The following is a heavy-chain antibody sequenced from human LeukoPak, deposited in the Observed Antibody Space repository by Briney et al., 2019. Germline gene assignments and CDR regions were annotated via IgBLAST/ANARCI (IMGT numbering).Heavy chain of an antibody. CDR2: ISDTGST. V-gene: IGHV4-59*01. CDR3: ARRVSTMTQFDF. D-gene: IGHD2-2*01. J-gene: IGHJ4*02. Sequence: SETLSLTCTVSGDSISSYYWSWIRQPPGKGLEWIGYISDTGSTAYNPSLKGRVTISVDTSKNQFSLKLRSVTAADTAVYYCARRVSTMTQFDFWGQGTLVTVSS. CDR1: GDSISSYY.